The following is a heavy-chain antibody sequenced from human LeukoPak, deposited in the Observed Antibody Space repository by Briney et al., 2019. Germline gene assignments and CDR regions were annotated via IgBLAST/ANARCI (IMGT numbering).Heavy chain of an antibody. D-gene: IGHD3-22*01. CDR3: ARQEARNYYYEGLDY. J-gene: IGHJ4*02. Sequence: PGRSLRLSCVASGFIFIGYAIHWVRQAPGKGLEWVSLISYNGGRKEYADSVKGRFTIDRDNSKNTVYLQMNSLRPDDTAIYFCARQEARNYYYEGLDYWGQGNLVTVSS. CDR1: GFIFIGYA. CDR2: ISYNGGRK. V-gene: IGHV3-30*04.